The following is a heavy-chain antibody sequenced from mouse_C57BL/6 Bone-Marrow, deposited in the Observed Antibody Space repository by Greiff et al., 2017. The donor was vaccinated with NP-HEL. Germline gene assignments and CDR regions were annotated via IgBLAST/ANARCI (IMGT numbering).Heavy chain of an antibody. V-gene: IGHV1-4*01. Sequence: QVQLKESGAELARPGASVKMSCKASGYTFTSYTMHWVKQRPGQGLEWIGYINPSSGYTKYNQKFKDKATLTADKSSSTAYMQLSSLTSEDSAVYYCAREWLRLVGGFAYGGQGTRVTVSA. J-gene: IGHJ3*01. CDR2: INPSSGYT. CDR1: GYTFTSYT. D-gene: IGHD3-2*02. CDR3: AREWLRLVGGFAY.